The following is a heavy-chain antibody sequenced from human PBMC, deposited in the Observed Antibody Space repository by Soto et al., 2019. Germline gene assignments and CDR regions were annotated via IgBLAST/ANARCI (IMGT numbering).Heavy chain of an antibody. Sequence: QVELVQSGSEVKKPGASVKVSCKASGYIFTSYGISWLRQAPGQGLEWLGGTTAFSGNAIYAQRFQGRVTMTTDTTXSTAYMELRSLRSDDTAVYYCARLMTMVTTNYFDYWGQGTLVSVSS. D-gene: IGHD4-17*01. CDR3: ARLMTMVTTNYFDY. J-gene: IGHJ4*02. CDR2: TTAFSGNA. CDR1: GYIFTSYG. V-gene: IGHV1-18*01.